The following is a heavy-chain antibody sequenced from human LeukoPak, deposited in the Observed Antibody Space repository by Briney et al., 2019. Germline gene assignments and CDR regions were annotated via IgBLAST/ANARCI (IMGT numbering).Heavy chain of an antibody. CDR3: ARSPYGSGSYYMDV. CDR2: IDTSGST. J-gene: IGHJ6*03. Sequence: PSETLSLTCTVSGGSISSGNYNWSWIRQPAGKGLEWIGRIDTSGSTKYNPSLKSRVTISVDTSKNQFSLKLSSVTAADTAVYYCARSPYGSGSYYMDVWGKGTTVTISS. CDR1: GGSISSGNYN. D-gene: IGHD3-10*01. V-gene: IGHV4-61*02.